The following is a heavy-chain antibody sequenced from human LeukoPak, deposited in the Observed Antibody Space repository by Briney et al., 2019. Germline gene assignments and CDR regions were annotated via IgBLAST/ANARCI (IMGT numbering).Heavy chain of an antibody. Sequence: ASVNVSCTASGYTFTSYAMNWVRQAPGQGLEWMGWIDTNTGNPTYAQGFTGRFVFSLDTSVSTAYLQISSLKAEDTAVYYCARDLYDTPNSYWGQGTLVTVSS. D-gene: IGHD3-9*01. CDR3: ARDLYDTPNSY. J-gene: IGHJ4*02. CDR1: GYTFTSYA. V-gene: IGHV7-4-1*02. CDR2: IDTNTGNP.